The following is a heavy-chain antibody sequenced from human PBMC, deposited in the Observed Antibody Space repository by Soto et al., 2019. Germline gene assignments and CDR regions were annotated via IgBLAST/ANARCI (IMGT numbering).Heavy chain of an antibody. CDR1: GFTFSSYG. CDR3: ARDSSDYVFDY. J-gene: IGHJ4*02. CDR2: IWYDGSNK. V-gene: IGHV3-33*01. D-gene: IGHD4-17*01. Sequence: GGSLRLSCAASGFTFSSYGMHWVRQALGKGLEWVAVIWYDGSNKYYADSVKGRFTISRDNSKNTLYLQMNSLRAEDTAVYYCARDSSDYVFDYWGQGTLVTVSS.